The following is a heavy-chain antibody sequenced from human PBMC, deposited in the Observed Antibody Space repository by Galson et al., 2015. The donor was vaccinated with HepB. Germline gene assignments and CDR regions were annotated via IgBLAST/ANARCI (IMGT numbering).Heavy chain of an antibody. CDR2: ISSSSSYI. J-gene: IGHJ6*02. Sequence: SLRLSCAASGFTFSSYSMNWVRQAPGKGLEWVSSISSSSSYIYYADSVKGRFTISRDNAKNSLYLQMNSLRAEDTAVYYCARVEELGYCSGGSCLRLCMDVWGQGTTVTVSS. CDR1: GFTFSSYS. V-gene: IGHV3-21*01. CDR3: ARVEELGYCSGGSCLRLCMDV. D-gene: IGHD2-15*01.